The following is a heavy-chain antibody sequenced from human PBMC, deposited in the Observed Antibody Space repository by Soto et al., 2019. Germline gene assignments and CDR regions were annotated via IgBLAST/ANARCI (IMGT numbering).Heavy chain of an antibody. CDR3: AREAYGSGSSCDY. CDR1: GYTFTSYA. V-gene: IGHV1-3*04. Sequence: QVQLVQSEAEVKKPGASVKVSCKGSGYTFTSYAMHWVRQAPGQRLEWMGWINTGNGNTKYSQNFQARVTITRDTXASTAYMELSSLRSEDTAVYYCAREAYGSGSSCDYWGQGTLVTVSS. J-gene: IGHJ4*02. CDR2: INTGNGNT. D-gene: IGHD3-10*01.